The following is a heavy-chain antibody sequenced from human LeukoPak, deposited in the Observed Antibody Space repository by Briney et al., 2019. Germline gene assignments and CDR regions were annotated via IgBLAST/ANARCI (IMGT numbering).Heavy chain of an antibody. J-gene: IGHJ4*02. V-gene: IGHV3-9*01. CDR2: ITWNSGTI. CDR3: VKERDNYFDY. Sequence: PGRSLRLSCAASGFNFDDYAMHWVRQTPEKGLEWVSGITWNSGTIAYADSVKGRFIISRDNAKNSLYLQMNSLRPEDTALYYCVKERDNYFDYWGQGTLVTVSS. CDR1: GFNFDDYA. D-gene: IGHD2-21*02.